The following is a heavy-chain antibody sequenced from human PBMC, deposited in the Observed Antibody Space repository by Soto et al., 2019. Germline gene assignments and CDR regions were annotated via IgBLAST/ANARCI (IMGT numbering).Heavy chain of an antibody. V-gene: IGHV1-58*01. Sequence: SVKVSCKASGFTFTSSAVQWVRQARGQRLEWIGWIVVGSGNTNYAQKFQERVTITRDMSTSTAYMELSSLRSEDTAVYYCAAAKDDQSTSDYYYGMDVWGQGTTVTVSS. J-gene: IGHJ6*02. CDR2: IVVGSGNT. CDR1: GFTFTSSA. CDR3: AAAKDDQSTSDYYYGMDV. D-gene: IGHD1-1*01.